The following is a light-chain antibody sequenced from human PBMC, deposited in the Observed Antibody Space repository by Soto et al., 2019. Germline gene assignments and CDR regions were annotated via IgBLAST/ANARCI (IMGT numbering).Light chain of an antibody. V-gene: IGLV2-14*01. CDR2: DVN. CDR3: SSYTTSSTLGGI. CDR1: SSDVGGYNY. Sequence: QSALTQPASVSGSPGQSITISCTGTSSDVGGYNYVSWYQQHPGKAPRLMIYDVNNRPSGVSNRFSGSKSGNTAFLTISGLQAEDEADYYCSSYTTSSTLGGIFGGGTKVTVL. J-gene: IGLJ2*01.